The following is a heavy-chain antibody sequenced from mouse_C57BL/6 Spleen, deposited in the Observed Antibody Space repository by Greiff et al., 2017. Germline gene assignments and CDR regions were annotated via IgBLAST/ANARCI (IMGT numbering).Heavy chain of an antibody. J-gene: IGHJ3*01. D-gene: IGHD1-1*01. Sequence: VQLQQSGPELVKPGASVKISCKASGYSFTGYYMNWVKQSPEKSLEWIGEINPSTGGTTYNQKFKAKATLTVDKSSSTAYMQLKSLTSEDSAVYYCARNLLLRTGFAYWGQGTLVTVSA. V-gene: IGHV1-42*01. CDR1: GYSFTGYY. CDR2: INPSTGGT. CDR3: ARNLLLRTGFAY.